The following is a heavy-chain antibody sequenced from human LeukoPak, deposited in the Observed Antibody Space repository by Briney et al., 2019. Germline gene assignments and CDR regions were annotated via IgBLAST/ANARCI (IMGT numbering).Heavy chain of an antibody. V-gene: IGHV1-69*05. D-gene: IGHD2-2*02. Sequence: GASVKVSCKASGGTFSSYAISWVRQAPGQGLEWMGGIIPIFGTANYAQKFQGRVTITTDESTSTAYMELSSLRSEDTAVYYCARGGYCSSTSCYSSVDWFDPWGQGTLVTASS. CDR3: ARGGYCSSTSCYSSVDWFDP. J-gene: IGHJ5*02. CDR1: GGTFSSYA. CDR2: IIPIFGTA.